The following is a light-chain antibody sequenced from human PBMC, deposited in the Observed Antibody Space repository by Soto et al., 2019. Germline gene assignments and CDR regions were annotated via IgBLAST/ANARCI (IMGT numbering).Light chain of an antibody. CDR2: SND. J-gene: IGLJ2*01. Sequence: QSVLTQPPSASGTPGQRVTISCSGSSSNIGSNTVNWYQQLPGTAPKLLISSNDQRPSGVPDRFSGSKSGTSASLAISGLQSDDESDYYCAAWDDSLHAVEFGRGTKLTVL. CDR1: SSNIGSNT. V-gene: IGLV1-44*01. CDR3: AAWDDSLHAVE.